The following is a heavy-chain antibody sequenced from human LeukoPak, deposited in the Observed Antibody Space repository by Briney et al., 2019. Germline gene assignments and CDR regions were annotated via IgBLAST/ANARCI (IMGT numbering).Heavy chain of an antibody. J-gene: IGHJ4*02. Sequence: GGSLGLSGAAPGFTSSSYWLSWSPQPPGKVLDWVANIKQDGSEKYYVDSVKARFTISRDNAKNSLYLQMNSLRAEHTAVYYCARDFIAAAGTTDYWGQGTLVTVSS. CDR1: GFTSSSYW. V-gene: IGHV3-7*04. CDR3: ARDFIAAAGTTDY. CDR2: IKQDGSEK. D-gene: IGHD6-25*01.